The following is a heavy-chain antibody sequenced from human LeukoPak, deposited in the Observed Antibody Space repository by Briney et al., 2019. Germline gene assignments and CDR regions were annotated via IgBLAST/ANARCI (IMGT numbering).Heavy chain of an antibody. J-gene: IGHJ6*03. CDR3: AREKGYDDYVGGDYYYYYMDV. Sequence: SETLSLTCTVSGGSISYHYWSWIRQSPGKGLEWIGSIYYSGSSNYNPSLKSRVTISVDTSKNQFSLKLTSVTAADTAVYYCAREKGYDDYVGGDYYYYYMDVWGKGTTVTVSS. CDR2: IYYSGSS. CDR1: GGSISYHY. V-gene: IGHV4-59*11. D-gene: IGHD4-17*01.